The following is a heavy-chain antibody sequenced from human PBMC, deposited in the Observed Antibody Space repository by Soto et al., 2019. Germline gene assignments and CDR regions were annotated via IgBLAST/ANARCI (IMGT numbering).Heavy chain of an antibody. CDR1: GFTFSSYS. V-gene: IGHV3-21*04. CDR2: ISSSSSYI. J-gene: IGHJ4*02. Sequence: EVQLVESGGGLVKPGGSLRLSCAASGFTFSSYSMNWVRQAPGKGLEWVSSISSSSSYIYYADSVKGRFTISRDNAQKPLYLEMKRLRAEDTAVYYCAGDRARGSYPPGADKQFYYRGQGTLVTVSS. CDR3: AGDRARGSYPPGADKQFYY. D-gene: IGHD1-26*01.